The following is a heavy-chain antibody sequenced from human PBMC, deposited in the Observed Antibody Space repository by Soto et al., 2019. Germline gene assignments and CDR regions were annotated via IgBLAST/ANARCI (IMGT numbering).Heavy chain of an antibody. CDR1: GVSINSDSNY. Sequence: PSETLSLTCTVSGVSINSDSNYWAWIRQPPGKGLEWIGSIYYSGKAYYTPSLQSRVTISVDTSNSQVSLRLRSVTAADTAVYFCARHVSRGSQTDFLDFWGQGALVTVSS. V-gene: IGHV4-39*01. CDR2: IYYSGKA. D-gene: IGHD3-16*01. J-gene: IGHJ4*02. CDR3: ARHVSRGSQTDFLDF.